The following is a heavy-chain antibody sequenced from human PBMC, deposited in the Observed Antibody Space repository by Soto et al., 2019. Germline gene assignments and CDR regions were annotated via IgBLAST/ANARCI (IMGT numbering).Heavy chain of an antibody. CDR2: TYYRSKWYN. Sequence: SQTLSLTCAISGDSVSSNSADWNWIRQSPSRGLEWLGRTYYRSKWYNDYAVSVKSRITINPDTSKNQFSLQLNSVTPEDTAVYYCARVKGRLGYYFDYWGQGTLVTVSS. J-gene: IGHJ4*02. V-gene: IGHV6-1*01. CDR1: GDSVSSNSAD. D-gene: IGHD7-27*01. CDR3: ARVKGRLGYYFDY.